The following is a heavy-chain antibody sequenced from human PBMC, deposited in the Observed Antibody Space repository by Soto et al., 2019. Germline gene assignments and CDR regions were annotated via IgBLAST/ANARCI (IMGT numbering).Heavy chain of an antibody. Sequence: SVKVSCKASGGTFSSYAISWVRQAPGQGLEWMGGIIPIFGTANYAQKFQGRVTITADESTSTAYMELSSLRSEDTAVYYCARDFPSPGNAFDIWGQGTMVTVS. V-gene: IGHV1-69*13. CDR3: ARDFPSPGNAFDI. J-gene: IGHJ3*02. CDR2: IIPIFGTA. CDR1: GGTFSSYA.